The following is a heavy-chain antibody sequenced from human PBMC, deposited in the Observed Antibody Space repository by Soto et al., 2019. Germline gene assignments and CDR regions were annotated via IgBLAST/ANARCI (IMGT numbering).Heavy chain of an antibody. CDR1: GGSFSGYY. Sequence: QVQLQQWGAGLLKPSETLSLTCAVYGGSFSGYYWSWIRQPPGKGLEWIGEINHSGSTNYNPSLKSRVTISVDTSKNQFYLKLSSVSAADTAVYYCARDRSGSYTSSYGTDVWGQGTTVTVSS. D-gene: IGHD1-26*01. CDR3: ARDRSGSYTSSYGTDV. CDR2: INHSGST. J-gene: IGHJ6*02. V-gene: IGHV4-34*01.